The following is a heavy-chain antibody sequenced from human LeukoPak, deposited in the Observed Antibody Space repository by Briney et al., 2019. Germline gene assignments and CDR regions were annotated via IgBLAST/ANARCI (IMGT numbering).Heavy chain of an antibody. J-gene: IGHJ4*02. D-gene: IGHD3-22*01. CDR3: ARQHSIGYYYVASYFDY. V-gene: IGHV5-51*01. CDR2: IYPGDSDT. CDR1: GYSFTSYW. Sequence: GESLTISCNGSGYSFTSYWIGWVRQMPGKGLEWMGIIYPGDSDTRYSPSFPGRVTISADKSISTAYLQWSSLNASDTAMYYRARQHSIGYYYVASYFDYWGQGTLVTVSS.